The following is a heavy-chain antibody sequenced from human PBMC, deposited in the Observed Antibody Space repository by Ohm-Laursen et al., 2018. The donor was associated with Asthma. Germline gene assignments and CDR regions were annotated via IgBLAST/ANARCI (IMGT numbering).Heavy chain of an antibody. CDR2: IFGSTGT. D-gene: IGHD1/OR15-1a*01. Sequence: SLRLSCAASGFTFRSYAMHWVRQAPGKGLDWVSVIFGSTGTNYADSVKGRFTISRDNSKNTIYLQMNSLRAEDTAVYYCAISLTTPGAFGIWGQGTMITVSS. J-gene: IGHJ3*02. CDR3: AISLTTPGAFGI. V-gene: IGHV3-NL1*01. CDR1: GFTFRSYA.